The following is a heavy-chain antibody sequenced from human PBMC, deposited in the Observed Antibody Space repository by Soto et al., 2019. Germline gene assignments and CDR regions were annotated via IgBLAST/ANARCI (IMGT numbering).Heavy chain of an antibody. V-gene: IGHV4-39*01. Sequence: QLQLQESGPGLVKPSETLSLTCTVSGGSISSSSYYWGWIRQPPGKGLEWIGSIYYSGSTYYNPSLKSRVTISVDTSKNQFSLKLGSVTAADPAVYYCAGGGYYDSSGYPSYAFDIWGQGTMVTVSS. CDR2: IYYSGST. J-gene: IGHJ3*02. CDR1: GGSISSSSYY. D-gene: IGHD3-22*01. CDR3: AGGGYYDSSGYPSYAFDI.